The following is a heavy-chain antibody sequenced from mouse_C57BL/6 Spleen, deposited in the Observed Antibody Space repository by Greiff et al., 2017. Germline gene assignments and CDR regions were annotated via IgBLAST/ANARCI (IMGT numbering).Heavy chain of an antibody. CDR2: ISSGGDYI. J-gene: IGHJ4*01. CDR1: GFTFSSYA. CDR3: TRGRLNYAMDY. V-gene: IGHV5-9-1*02. Sequence: DVQLVESGEGLVKPGGSLKLSCAASGFTFSSYAMSWVRQTPEKRLEWVAYISSGGDYIYYADTVKGRFTISRDNARNTLYLQMSSLKSEDTAMYYCTRGRLNYAMDYWGQGTSVTVSS. D-gene: IGHD1-3*01.